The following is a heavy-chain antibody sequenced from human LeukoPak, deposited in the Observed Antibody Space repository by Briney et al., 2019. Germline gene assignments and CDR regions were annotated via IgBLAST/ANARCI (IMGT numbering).Heavy chain of an antibody. V-gene: IGHV3-23*01. Sequence: GGSLRLSCAASGFTFSSYAMSWVRQAPGKGLEWVSAISGSGGSTYYADSVKGRFTISRDNSKNTLYLQMNSLRAEDTAVYYCASRPISEYYDFWSGYYAFDYWGQGTLVTVSS. D-gene: IGHD3-3*01. J-gene: IGHJ4*02. CDR2: ISGSGGST. CDR3: ASRPISEYYDFWSGYYAFDY. CDR1: GFTFSSYA.